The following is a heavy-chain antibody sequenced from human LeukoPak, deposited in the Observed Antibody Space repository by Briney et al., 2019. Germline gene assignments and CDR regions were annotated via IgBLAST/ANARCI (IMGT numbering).Heavy chain of an antibody. Sequence: GGSLRLSCAASGFTVSSNYMSWVRQAPGKGLEWVSVIYSGGSTYYADSVKGRFTISRDNSKNTLYLQMNSLRAEDTAVYYCARGYDSGLGFSYYFDYWGQGTLVTVSS. V-gene: IGHV3-53*01. CDR3: ARGYDSGLGFSYYFDY. D-gene: IGHD5-12*01. J-gene: IGHJ4*02. CDR1: GFTVSSNY. CDR2: IYSGGST.